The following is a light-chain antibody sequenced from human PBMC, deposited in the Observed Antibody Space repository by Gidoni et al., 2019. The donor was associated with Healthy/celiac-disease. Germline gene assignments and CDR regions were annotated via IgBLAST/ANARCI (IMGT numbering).Light chain of an antibody. J-gene: IGLJ3*02. V-gene: IGLV1-40*01. CDR3: QSYDSSLSGSV. CDR2: GNS. Sequence: QSVLTPPPSVSGAPGKRVTISCTGSSSNIGAGYDVHWYQQLPGTAPKLLIYGNSNRPSGVPDRFSGSKSGTSASLAITGLQAEDEADYYCQSYDSSLSGSVFGGGTKLTAL. CDR1: SSNIGAGYD.